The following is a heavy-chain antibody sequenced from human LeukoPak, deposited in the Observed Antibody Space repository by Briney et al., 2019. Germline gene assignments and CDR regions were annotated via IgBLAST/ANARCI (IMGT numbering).Heavy chain of an antibody. Sequence: SETLSLTCTVSGGSISSYYWSWIRQPPGKGLEWIGYIYYSGSTNYNPSLKSRVTISVDTSKNQVSLTVTSVTAADTAVYYCARDTGSSSTDFWGQGTLVTVSS. J-gene: IGHJ4*02. CDR3: ARDTGSSSTDF. CDR1: GGSISSYY. D-gene: IGHD6-6*01. CDR2: IYYSGST. V-gene: IGHV4-59*12.